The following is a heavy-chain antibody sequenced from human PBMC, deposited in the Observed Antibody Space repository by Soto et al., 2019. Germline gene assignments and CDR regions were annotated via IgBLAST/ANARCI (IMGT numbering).Heavy chain of an antibody. CDR2: IIPIFGTA. V-gene: IGHV1-69*01. Sequence: QVQLVQSGAEVKKPGASVKVSCKASGGTFSSYAISWVRQAPGQGLEWMGGIIPIFGTANYAQKCQGRVTITADESTSTGYMELSSLRSEDTAVYYCARSGYSGYDGNCAYWGQGALVTVSS. CDR3: ARSGYSGYDGNCAY. D-gene: IGHD5-12*01. CDR1: GGTFSSYA. J-gene: IGHJ4*02.